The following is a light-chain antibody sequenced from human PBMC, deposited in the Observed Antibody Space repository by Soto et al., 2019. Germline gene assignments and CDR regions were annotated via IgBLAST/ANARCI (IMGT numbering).Light chain of an antibody. J-gene: IGKJ4*01. Sequence: EIVLTQSPDTLSLSPGERATLSCRASQSVPSSRLAWYQQKPGQAPSLVISDTSIRATGIPDRFSGSGSGTDFSLIIGRLEPEDFAVDICQQYGSSPFFGGGTKVDNK. V-gene: IGKV3-20*01. CDR2: DTS. CDR1: QSVPSSR. CDR3: QQYGSSPF.